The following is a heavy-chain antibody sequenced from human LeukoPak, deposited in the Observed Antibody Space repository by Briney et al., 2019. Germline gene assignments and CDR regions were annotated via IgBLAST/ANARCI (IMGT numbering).Heavy chain of an antibody. CDR2: IYYSGST. Sequence: SETLSLTCTVSGGSISSGGYYWSWIRQHPGKGLEWIGYIYYSGSTYYNPSLKSRVTIPVDTSKNQFSLKLSSVTAADTAVYYCARDYGPHYFDYWGQGTLVTVSS. J-gene: IGHJ4*02. D-gene: IGHD3-10*01. V-gene: IGHV4-31*03. CDR1: GGSISSGGYY. CDR3: ARDYGPHYFDY.